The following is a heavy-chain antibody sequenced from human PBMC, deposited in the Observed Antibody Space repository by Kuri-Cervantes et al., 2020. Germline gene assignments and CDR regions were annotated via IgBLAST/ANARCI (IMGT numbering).Heavy chain of an antibody. CDR2: IKQDGSEK. Sequence: SSSSHYWGWIRQPPGKGLEWVANIKQDGSEKYYVDSVKGRFTISRDNAKNSLYLQMNSLRAEDTAVYYCARGARSFDYWGQGTLVTVSS. V-gene: IGHV3-7*01. CDR3: ARGARSFDY. CDR1: SSSSHY. J-gene: IGHJ4*02.